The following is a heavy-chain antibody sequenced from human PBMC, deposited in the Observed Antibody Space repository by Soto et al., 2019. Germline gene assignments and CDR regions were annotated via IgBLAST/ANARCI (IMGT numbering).Heavy chain of an antibody. CDR2: IYYSGST. V-gene: IGHV4-30-4*01. CDR3: TRNGGWDYGSGSYNYYYGMDV. CDR1: GGSISSGDYY. Sequence: SETLSLTCTVSGGSISSGDYYWSWIRQPPGKGLEWIGYIYYSGSTYYNPSLKSRVTISVDTSKNQFSLKLSSVTAADTAVYYCTRNGGWDYGSGSYNYYYGMDVWGQGTTVTVSS. D-gene: IGHD3-10*01. J-gene: IGHJ6*02.